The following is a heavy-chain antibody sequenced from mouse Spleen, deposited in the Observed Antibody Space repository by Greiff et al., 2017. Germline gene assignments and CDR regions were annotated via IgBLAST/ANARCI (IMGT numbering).Heavy chain of an antibody. Sequence: QVQLQQPGAELVKPGASVKLSCKASGYTFTSYWMHWVKQRPGQGLEWIGMIHPNSGSTNYNEKFKSKATLNVDKSSSTAYMQLSSLTSEDSAVYYCAREDYGNYWNYWGQGTTLTVSS. V-gene: IGHV1-64*01. D-gene: IGHD2-1*01. CDR2: IHPNSGST. J-gene: IGHJ2*01. CDR3: AREDYGNYWNY. CDR1: GYTFTSYW.